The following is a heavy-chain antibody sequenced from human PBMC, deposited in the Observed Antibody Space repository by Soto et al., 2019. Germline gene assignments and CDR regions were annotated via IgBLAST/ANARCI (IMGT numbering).Heavy chain of an antibody. J-gene: IGHJ4*02. CDR1: GYTFSNYY. V-gene: IGHV1-46*01. CDR3: ARDIRSTWYLQDY. D-gene: IGHD6-13*01. Sequence: ASVKVSCKASGYTFSNYYMHWVRQAPGQGLEWMGIINPRVGTARYAQKFQGRVAMTRDTSASTFYMQLSSLRSEDTALYYCARDIRSTWYLQDYWGQGTLVTVSS. CDR2: INPRVGTA.